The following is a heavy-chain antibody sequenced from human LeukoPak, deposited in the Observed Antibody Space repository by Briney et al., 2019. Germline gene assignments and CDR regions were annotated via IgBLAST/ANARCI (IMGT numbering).Heavy chain of an antibody. CDR3: AREPLDYYDSSGYYFNWFDP. D-gene: IGHD3-22*01. V-gene: IGHV3-23*01. J-gene: IGHJ5*02. Sequence: GGSLRLSCAASGFTFSSYAMSWVRQAPGKGLEWVSAISGSGGSTYYADSVKGRFTISRDNSKNTLYLQMNSLRAEDTAVYYCAREPLDYYDSSGYYFNWFDPWGQGTLVTVSS. CDR2: ISGSGGST. CDR1: GFTFSSYA.